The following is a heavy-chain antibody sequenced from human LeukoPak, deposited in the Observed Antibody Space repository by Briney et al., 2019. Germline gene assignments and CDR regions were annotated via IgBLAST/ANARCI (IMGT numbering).Heavy chain of an antibody. CDR2: ISSSSSYI. V-gene: IGHV3-21*01. Sequence: GGSLRLSCAASGFTFSSYSMNWVRQAPGKGLEWVSSISSSSSYIYYADSVKGRFTISRDNAKNSLYLQMNSLRAEDTAVYYCARWLPLSGYYYGSGSNTPGDPWGQGTLVTVSS. CDR3: ARWLPLSGYYYGSGSNTPGDP. D-gene: IGHD3-10*01. J-gene: IGHJ5*02. CDR1: GFTFSSYS.